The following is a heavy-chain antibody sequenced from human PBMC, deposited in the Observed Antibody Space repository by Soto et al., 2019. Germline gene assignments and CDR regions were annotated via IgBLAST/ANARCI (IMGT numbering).Heavy chain of an antibody. CDR1: GFSLSTSGVG. V-gene: IGHV2-5*02. D-gene: IGHD3-3*01. CDR3: AHSFWRGYKAWFDP. Sequence: QITLKESGPTRVKPTQTLTLTCTFSGFSLSTSGVGVGWIRQPPGKALEWLALIYWDDDKRYSPSLKTRLTITKDTSKNHVAPTMTNIDPVDTATYDCAHSFWRGYKAWFDPWGQGTLVTVSS. J-gene: IGHJ5*02. CDR2: IYWDDDK.